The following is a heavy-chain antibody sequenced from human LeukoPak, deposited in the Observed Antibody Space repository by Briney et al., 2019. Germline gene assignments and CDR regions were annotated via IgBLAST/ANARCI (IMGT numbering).Heavy chain of an antibody. J-gene: IGHJ5*02. Sequence: SPETLSLTCTVSGGSISSYYWSWIRHPPEEGLEWIGYIYYSGSTNYDPSLKSRVTISVDTSKNQFSLKLSSVTAADTAVYYCARLRYSSSWYNNWFDPWGQGTLVTVSS. CDR2: IYYSGST. CDR3: ARLRYSSSWYNNWFDP. CDR1: GGSISSYY. V-gene: IGHV4-59*12. D-gene: IGHD6-13*01.